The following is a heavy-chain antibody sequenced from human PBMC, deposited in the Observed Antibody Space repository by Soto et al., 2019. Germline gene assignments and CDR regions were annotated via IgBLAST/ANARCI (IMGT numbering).Heavy chain of an antibody. CDR1: GYTFTSYG. CDR2: ISAYNGNT. V-gene: IGHV1-18*01. CDR3: ARSIAAAVDFDY. Sequence: ASVKISCKASGYTFTSYGISWVRQAPGQGLEWMGWISAYNGNTNYAQKLQGRVTMTTDTSTSTAYMELRSLRSDDTAVYYCARSIAAAVDFDYWGQGTLVTVSS. D-gene: IGHD6-13*01. J-gene: IGHJ4*02.